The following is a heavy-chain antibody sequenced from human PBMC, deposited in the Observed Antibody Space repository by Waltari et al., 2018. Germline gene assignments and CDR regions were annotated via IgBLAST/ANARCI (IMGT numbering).Heavy chain of an antibody. CDR1: GFTFSSYA. D-gene: IGHD3-3*01. V-gene: IGHV3-23*01. J-gene: IGHJ6*03. CDR3: AKSLRDFWSGYYGLMDV. Sequence: EVQLLESGGGLVQPGGSLRLSCAASGFTFSSYAMSWVRQAPGKGLEWVSAISGSGGSTYYADSVKGRFTISRDNSKNTLYLQMNSLRAEDTAVYYCAKSLRDFWSGYYGLMDVWGKGTTVTVSS. CDR2: ISGSGGST.